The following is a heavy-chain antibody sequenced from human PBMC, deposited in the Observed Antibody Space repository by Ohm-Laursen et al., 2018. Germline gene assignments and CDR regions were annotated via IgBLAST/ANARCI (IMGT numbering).Heavy chain of an antibody. CDR1: GFTFSSYA. D-gene: IGHD2-15*01. V-gene: IGHV3-23*01. CDR2: ISGSGGST. CDR3: AKDPNCSGGSCYSTYFDY. Sequence: SLRLSCAASGFTFSSYAMSWVRQAPGKGLEWVSAISGSGGSTYYADSVKGRFTISRDNSKNTLYLQMDSLRAEDTAVYYCAKDPNCSGGSCYSTYFDYWGQGTLVTVSS. J-gene: IGHJ4*02.